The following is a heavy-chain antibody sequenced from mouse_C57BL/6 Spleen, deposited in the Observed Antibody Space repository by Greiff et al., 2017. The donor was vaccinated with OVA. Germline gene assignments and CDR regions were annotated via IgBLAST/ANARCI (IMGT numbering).Heavy chain of an antibody. CDR3: TRRGYYEGKFDY. CDR1: GYTFTDYE. CDR2: IDPETGGT. D-gene: IGHD2-3*01. Sequence: QVQLKESGAELVRPGASVTLSCKASGYTFTDYEMHWVKQTPVHGLEWIGAIDPETGGTAYNQKFKGKAILTADKSSSTAYMELRSLTSEDSAVYYCTRRGYYEGKFDYWGQGTTLTVSS. J-gene: IGHJ2*01. V-gene: IGHV1-15*01.